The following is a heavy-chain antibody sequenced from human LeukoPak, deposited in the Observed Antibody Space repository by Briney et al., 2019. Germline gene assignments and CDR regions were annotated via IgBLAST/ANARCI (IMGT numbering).Heavy chain of an antibody. J-gene: IGHJ4*02. CDR1: GGSISSYY. Sequence: SSETLSLTCTVSGGSISSYYWSWIRQPAGKGLEWIGRIYTSGSTNYNPSLKSRVTMSVDTSKNQFSLKLSSVTAADTAVYYCAREGRCGDEKCYSGLPDYWGQGTRVTVSS. CDR3: AREGRCGDEKCYSGLPDY. CDR2: IYTSGST. D-gene: IGHD2-21*01. V-gene: IGHV4-4*07.